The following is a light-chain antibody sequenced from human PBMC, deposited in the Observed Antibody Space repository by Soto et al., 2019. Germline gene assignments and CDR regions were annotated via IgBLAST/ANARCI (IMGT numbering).Light chain of an antibody. Sequence: DIQMTQSPSSLSASIGDRVTITCRASQSISSYLNWFQQRPGKAPKLLIYAASNLQSGVTSRFSGSGSGTDFTLTISSLQPEDFATYYCQQTYSTSWTFGQGTKVDIK. CDR2: AAS. J-gene: IGKJ1*01. CDR3: QQTYSTSWT. CDR1: QSISSY. V-gene: IGKV1-39*01.